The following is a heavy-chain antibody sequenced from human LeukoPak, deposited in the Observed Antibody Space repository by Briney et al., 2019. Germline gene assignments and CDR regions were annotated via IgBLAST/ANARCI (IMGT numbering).Heavy chain of an antibody. CDR1: GFTFSSYS. CDR3: AKSYGGNFLDAFDI. D-gene: IGHD4-23*01. V-gene: IGHV3-21*01. CDR2: ISSSSSYI. Sequence: GGSLRLSCAASGFTFSSYSMNWVRQAAGKGLEWVSSISSSSSYIYYADSVKGRFTISRDNSKNTLYLQMNSLRAEDTAVYYCAKSYGGNFLDAFDIWGQGTMLTVSS. J-gene: IGHJ3*02.